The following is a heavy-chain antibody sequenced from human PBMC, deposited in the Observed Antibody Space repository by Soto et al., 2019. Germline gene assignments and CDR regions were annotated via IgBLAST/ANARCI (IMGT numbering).Heavy chain of an antibody. J-gene: IGHJ4*02. CDR1: GFTFSTYW. D-gene: IGHD3-10*01. V-gene: IGHV3-7*03. CDR2: IDPDGSQK. CDR3: ARDTGPRGGDGY. Sequence: EVQLVDSGGDLVQPGGSLRLSCAASGFTFSTYWMSWVRQARGKGREWVANIDPDGSQKDYADPVKGRLSSASENAKNSLDLQVSSPRAEDTAVEYCARDTGPRGGDGYWGQGTLVTVSS.